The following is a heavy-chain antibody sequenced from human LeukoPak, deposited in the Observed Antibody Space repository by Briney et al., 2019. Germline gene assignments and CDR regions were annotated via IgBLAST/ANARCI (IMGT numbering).Heavy chain of an antibody. J-gene: IGHJ5*02. CDR3: ARDHRGLGWFDP. Sequence: SETLSLTCTVSGYSISSGYYWGWIRQPPGKGLEWIGSIYHSGSTYYNPSLKSRVTISVDTSKNQFSLKLSSVTAADTAVYYCARDHRGLGWFDPWGQGTLVTVSS. D-gene: IGHD1-14*01. CDR2: IYHSGST. V-gene: IGHV4-38-2*02. CDR1: GYSISSGYY.